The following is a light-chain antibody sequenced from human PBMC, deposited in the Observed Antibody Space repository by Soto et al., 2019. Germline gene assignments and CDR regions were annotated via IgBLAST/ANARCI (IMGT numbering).Light chain of an antibody. CDR3: SSYTTSSTRV. J-gene: IGLJ1*01. CDR2: EVS. Sequence: QSALAQPASVSGSPGQSITISCTGTSSDVGAYDFVSWYQQHPDKAPKLMIYEVSNRPSGVSYRFSGSKSVNTATLTISGLQAEDEADYYCSSYTTSSTRVFGTGTKLTV. V-gene: IGLV2-14*03. CDR1: SSDVGAYDF.